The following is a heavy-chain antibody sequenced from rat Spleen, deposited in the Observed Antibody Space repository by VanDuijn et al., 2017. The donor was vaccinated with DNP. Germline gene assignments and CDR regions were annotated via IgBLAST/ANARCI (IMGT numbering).Heavy chain of an antibody. J-gene: IGHJ2*01. CDR3: TTETY. CDR1: GFTFSDYY. Sequence: EVQLVESGGGLVQPGRSLKLSCAASGFTFSDYYMAWVRQAPTKGLEWVAYISYDGGSTYYGDSVKGRFTISRANVKSTLYLQMDSLRSEDTATYYCTTETYWGQGVMVTVSS. V-gene: IGHV5-20*01. CDR2: ISYDGGST.